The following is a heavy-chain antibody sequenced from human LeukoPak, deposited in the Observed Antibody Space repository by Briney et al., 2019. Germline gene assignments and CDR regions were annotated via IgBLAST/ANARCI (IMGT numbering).Heavy chain of an antibody. V-gene: IGHV3-30-3*01. CDR3: ARDDQSGYSSGLPFR. CDR2: ISYDGSNK. CDR1: GFTFSSYA. Sequence: GGSLRLSCAASGFTFSSYAMHWVRQAPGKGLEWVAVISYDGSNKYYADSVKDRFTISRDNSKNTLYLQMNSLRAEDTAVYYCARDDQSGYSSGLPFRWGQGTLVTVSS. D-gene: IGHD6-19*01. J-gene: IGHJ4*02.